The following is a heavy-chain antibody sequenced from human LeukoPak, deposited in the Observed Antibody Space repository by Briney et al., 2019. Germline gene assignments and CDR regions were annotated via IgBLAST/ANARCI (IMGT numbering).Heavy chain of an antibody. D-gene: IGHD4-17*01. CDR2: INHSGST. CDR3: AREVDYGDPRGAFDI. CDR1: GGSFSGYY. V-gene: IGHV4-34*01. Sequence: PSETLSLTCAVYGGSFSGYYWSWIRQPPGKGLEWIGEINHSGSTNYNPSLKSRVTISVDTSKNQFSLRLRSVTAADTAVYYCAREVDYGDPRGAFDIWGQGSMVTVSS. J-gene: IGHJ3*02.